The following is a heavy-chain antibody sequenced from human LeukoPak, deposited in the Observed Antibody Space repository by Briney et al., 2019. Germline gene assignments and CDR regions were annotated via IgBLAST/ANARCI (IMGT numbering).Heavy chain of an antibody. Sequence: GGPLRLSCAASGFTVSSNYMSWVRQAPGKGLEWVSVIYSGGSTYYADSVKGRFTISRDNSKNTLYLQMNSLRAEDTAVYYCAREVSGWRDAFDIWGQGTMVTVSS. CDR3: AREVSGWRDAFDI. CDR2: IYSGGST. J-gene: IGHJ3*02. V-gene: IGHV3-66*01. CDR1: GFTVSSNY. D-gene: IGHD6-19*01.